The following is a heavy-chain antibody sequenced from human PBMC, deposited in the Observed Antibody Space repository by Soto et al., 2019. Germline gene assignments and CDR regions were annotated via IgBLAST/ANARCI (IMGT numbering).Heavy chain of an antibody. CDR3: AREVGAAEDWYFDL. J-gene: IGHJ2*01. V-gene: IGHV3-33*01. Sequence: QVQLVESGGGVVQPGRSLRLSCAASGFTFSSYGMHWVRQAPGKGLEWVAVIWYDGSNKYYADSVKGRFTISRDNSKNTLYLQMNSLGAEDTAVYYCAREVGAAEDWYFDLWGRGTLVTVSS. CDR1: GFTFSSYG. CDR2: IWYDGSNK. D-gene: IGHD6-13*01.